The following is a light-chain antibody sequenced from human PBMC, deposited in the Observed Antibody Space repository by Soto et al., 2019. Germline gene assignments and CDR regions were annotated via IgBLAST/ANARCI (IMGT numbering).Light chain of an antibody. CDR1: QSLVHSDGNSY. J-gene: IGKJ2*01. V-gene: IGKV2-24*01. CDR2: MIS. CDR3: MQATQPYT. Sequence: DFVMTQTPLSSPVTIGQPASISCSSIQSLVHSDGNSYLSWLHQRPGQPPRLLIYMISNRFSGVPDRCSGSGAGTDFTLKISRVEPEDVGVYYCMQATQPYTFGQGTKLEIK.